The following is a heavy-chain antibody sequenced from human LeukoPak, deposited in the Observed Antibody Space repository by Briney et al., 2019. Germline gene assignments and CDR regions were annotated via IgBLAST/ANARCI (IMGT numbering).Heavy chain of an antibody. CDR3: ARSLRVRGVPDYMDV. J-gene: IGHJ6*03. CDR2: INHSGST. CDR1: GGSFSGYY. D-gene: IGHD3-10*01. V-gene: IGHV4-34*01. Sequence: SETLSLTCAVYGGSFSGYYWSWIRQPPGKGLEWIGEINHSGSTNYNPSLKSRVTISVDTSKNQFSLKLSSVTAADTAVYYCARSLRVRGVPDYMDVWGKGTTVTISS.